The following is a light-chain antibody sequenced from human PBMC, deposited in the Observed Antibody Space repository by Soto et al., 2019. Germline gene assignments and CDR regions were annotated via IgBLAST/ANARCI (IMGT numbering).Light chain of an antibody. CDR2: KAS. Sequence: DIPINQYPSTVSAAGEGRVTIPCRASQSISSCLAWYQQKPGVAPKLLIYKASTLQSGVPSRFSGSGYGTVFTLTISHLQPDDSGTYYCQQYDVYSTFAHGTKVDIK. V-gene: IGKV1-5*03. J-gene: IGKJ1*01. CDR1: QSISSC. CDR3: QQYDVYST.